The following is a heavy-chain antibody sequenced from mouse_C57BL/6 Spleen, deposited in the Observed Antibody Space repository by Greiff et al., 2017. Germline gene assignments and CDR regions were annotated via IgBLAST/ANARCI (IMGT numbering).Heavy chain of an antibody. CDR3: ARGEIYYGSSYVYFDY. V-gene: IGHV1-72*01. J-gene: IGHJ2*01. CDR1: GYTFTEYT. Sequence: QVQLKQSGAELVKPGASVKLSCKASGYTFTEYTIHWVKQRSGRGLEWIGRIDPDSGGTKYNEKFKRKATLTVDKPSSTAYMQLSSLTSEDSAVYYCARGEIYYGSSYVYFDYWGQGTTLTVSS. CDR2: IDPDSGGT. D-gene: IGHD1-1*01.